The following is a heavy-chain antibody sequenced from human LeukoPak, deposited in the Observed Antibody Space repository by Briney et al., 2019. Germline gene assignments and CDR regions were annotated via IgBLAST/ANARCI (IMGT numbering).Heavy chain of an antibody. Sequence: PSETLSLTCTVSGGSISSSSYYWGWIRQPPGKGLEWIGSIYYSGSTYYNPSLKSRVTISVDTSKNQFSLKLSSVTAADTAVYYCARGEDQGYSYGSFDYWGQGTLVTVSS. V-gene: IGHV4-39*07. CDR3: ARGEDQGYSYGSFDY. CDR1: GGSISSSSYY. J-gene: IGHJ4*02. CDR2: IYYSGST. D-gene: IGHD5-18*01.